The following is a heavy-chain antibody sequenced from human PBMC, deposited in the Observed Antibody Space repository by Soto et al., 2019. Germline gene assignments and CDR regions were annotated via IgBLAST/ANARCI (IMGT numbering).Heavy chain of an antibody. CDR3: ARVFLLRQQLVNFDY. CDR2: INPNSGGT. Sequence: ASVKVSCKASGCTFTGYYMHWVRQAPGQGLEWMGWINPNSGGTNYAQKFQGRVTMTRDTSISTAYMELSRLRSDDTAVYYCARVFLLRQQLVNFDYWGQGTLVTVSS. V-gene: IGHV1-2*02. J-gene: IGHJ4*02. D-gene: IGHD6-13*01. CDR1: GCTFTGYY.